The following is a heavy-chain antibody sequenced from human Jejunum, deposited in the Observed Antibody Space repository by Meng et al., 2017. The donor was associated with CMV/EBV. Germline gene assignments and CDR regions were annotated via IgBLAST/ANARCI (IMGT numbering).Heavy chain of an antibody. J-gene: IGHJ4*02. CDR1: GFSFSSYE. CDR2: IATGDRFGGGKT. D-gene: IGHD4-11*01. Sequence: GFSFSSYEFNWVRQAPGKGLEWVANIATGDRFGGGKTKYADSVKGRFTISRDNAKNSLYLQMNSLRAEDTAVYYCASQSYSNHAYWGQGTRVTVSS. CDR3: ASQSYSNHAY. V-gene: IGHV3-48*03.